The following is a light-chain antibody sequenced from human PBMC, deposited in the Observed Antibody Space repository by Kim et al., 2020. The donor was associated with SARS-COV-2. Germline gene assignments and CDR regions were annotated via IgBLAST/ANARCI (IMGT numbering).Light chain of an antibody. Sequence: SVSPGRTAGITCSGNKLGNTYVCWYQQKPGQSPELVIYQDAQRPSGIPDRFSGSNSGNTATLTISGTLATDEAEYYCQVWDSYTVVFGGGTQLTVL. V-gene: IGLV3-1*01. CDR2: QDA. CDR3: QVWDSYTVV. CDR1: KLGNTY. J-gene: IGLJ3*02.